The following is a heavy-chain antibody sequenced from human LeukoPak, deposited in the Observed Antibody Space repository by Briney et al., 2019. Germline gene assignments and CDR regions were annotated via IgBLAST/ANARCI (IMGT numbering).Heavy chain of an antibody. CDR2: ISAYNGDT. CDR3: ARGQTPSGIVGATSAFDI. CDR1: GYTFSNYG. Sequence: ASVKVSCKAAGYTFSNYGINWVRQAPGQGLAWMGWISAYNGDTNYAQKLQDRVTMTTDTSTSTAYMELRSLRSDDTAVYYCARGQTPSGIVGATSAFDIWGQGTMVTVSS. D-gene: IGHD1-26*01. V-gene: IGHV1-18*01. J-gene: IGHJ3*02.